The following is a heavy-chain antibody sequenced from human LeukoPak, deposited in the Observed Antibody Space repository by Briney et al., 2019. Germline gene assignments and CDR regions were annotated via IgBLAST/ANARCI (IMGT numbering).Heavy chain of an antibody. CDR3: ARLISGSLIFGS. Sequence: GGSLRLSCAASGFTFSSYSMNWVRQAPGKGLEWVSSISSSSSYIYYADSVKGRFTISRDNAKNSLYLQMNSLRAEDTAVYYCARLISGSLIFGSWGQGTLVTVSP. D-gene: IGHD3-3*01. V-gene: IGHV3-21*01. CDR2: ISSSSSYI. J-gene: IGHJ5*02. CDR1: GFTFSSYS.